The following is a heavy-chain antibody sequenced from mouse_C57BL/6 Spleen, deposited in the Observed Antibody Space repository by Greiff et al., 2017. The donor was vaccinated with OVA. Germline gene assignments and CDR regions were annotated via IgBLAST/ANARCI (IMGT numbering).Heavy chain of an antibody. J-gene: IGHJ4*01. Sequence: VQLQQSGPELVKPGASVKISCKASGYSFTGYYMNWVKQSPEKSLEWIGESNPSTGGTTYNQKFKAKATLTVDKSSSTAYMQLKSLTSEDSAVYYCARRTYYDYEDYAMDYWGQGTSVTVSS. V-gene: IGHV1-42*01. CDR2: SNPSTGGT. CDR3: ARRTYYDYEDYAMDY. D-gene: IGHD2-4*01. CDR1: GYSFTGYY.